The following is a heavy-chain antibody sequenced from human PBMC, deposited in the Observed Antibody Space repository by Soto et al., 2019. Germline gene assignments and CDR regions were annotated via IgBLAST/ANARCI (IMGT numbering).Heavy chain of an antibody. J-gene: IGHJ4*02. Sequence: QVQLVQSGAEMKKPGSSVKVSCQSSGGTFNTYAMNWVRQAPGQGPEWMGDISPMFGAANYAPKFQGRVTITADESTGTSYMQLISLTSEDTALYFCAREVQVHTPAFVCWGQGTLVTDSS. D-gene: IGHD3-10*01. CDR3: AREVQVHTPAFVC. CDR2: ISPMFGAA. CDR1: GGTFNTYA. V-gene: IGHV1-69*19.